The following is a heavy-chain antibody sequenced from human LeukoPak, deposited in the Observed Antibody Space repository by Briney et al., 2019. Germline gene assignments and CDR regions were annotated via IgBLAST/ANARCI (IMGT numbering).Heavy chain of an antibody. CDR2: IWYDGSNK. J-gene: IGHJ4*02. V-gene: IGHV3-33*08. D-gene: IGHD3-22*01. CDR1: GFTFSSYA. Sequence: GGSLRLSCAASGFTFSSYAMSWVRQAPGKGLEWVAVIWYDGSNKYYADSVKGRFTISRDNSKNTLYLQMNSLRAEDTAVYYCARDGLTYYYDSSGYLDYWGQGTLVTVSS. CDR3: ARDGLTYYYDSSGYLDY.